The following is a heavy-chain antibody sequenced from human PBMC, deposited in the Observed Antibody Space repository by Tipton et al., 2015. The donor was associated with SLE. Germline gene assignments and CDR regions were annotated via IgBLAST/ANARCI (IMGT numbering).Heavy chain of an antibody. CDR2: IYHSGST. Sequence: TLSLTCAVSGGSISSSNWWSWVRQPPGKGLEWIGEIYHSGSTNYNPSLKSRLTVSVDKSKNQFSLKLSSVAAADTAVYHCAREMLGRNDAFDIWGQGTMVTVSS. J-gene: IGHJ3*02. CDR3: AREMLGRNDAFDI. CDR1: GGSISSSNW. D-gene: IGHD1-26*01. V-gene: IGHV4-4*02.